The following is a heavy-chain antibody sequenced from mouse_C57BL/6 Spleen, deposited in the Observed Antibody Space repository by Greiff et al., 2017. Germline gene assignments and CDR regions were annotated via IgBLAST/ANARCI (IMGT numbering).Heavy chain of an antibody. V-gene: IGHV1-69*01. Sequence: QVQLQQPGAELVMPGASVKLSCKASGYTFTSYWMHWVKQRPGQGLEWIGEIDPSDSYTNYNQKFKGKSTLTVDKSSSTAYMQLSSLTSEDSAVYYCARPHYYGSSYNYWYFDVWGTGTTVTVSS. CDR3: ARPHYYGSSYNYWYFDV. CDR1: GYTFTSYW. J-gene: IGHJ1*03. D-gene: IGHD1-1*01. CDR2: IDPSDSYT.